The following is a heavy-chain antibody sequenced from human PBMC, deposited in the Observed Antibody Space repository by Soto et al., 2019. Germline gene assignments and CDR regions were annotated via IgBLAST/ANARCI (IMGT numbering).Heavy chain of an antibody. CDR2: INPSGGRT. CDR1: GYTFTSYY. J-gene: IGHJ4*02. Sequence: QVQLVQSGAEVKKPGASVKVSCKASGYTFTSYYMHWVRQAPGQGLEWMGIINPSGGRTSYAQKFQGRVTMTRDTSTSTVYKEQSSLRSEDTAVYYCARDGSRDSSVYYGDGFDYWGQGTLVTVSS. CDR3: ARDGSRDSSVYYGDGFDY. D-gene: IGHD3-22*01. V-gene: IGHV1-46*01.